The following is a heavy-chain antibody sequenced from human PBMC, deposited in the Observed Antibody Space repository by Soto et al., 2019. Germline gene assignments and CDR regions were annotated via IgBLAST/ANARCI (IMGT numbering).Heavy chain of an antibody. Sequence: QVQLVQSGAEVKNPGSSVKFSCRAYGATFITYGITWVRQAPGQGLEWMGGFIPIFGTSNYAQKFQGRLSMSADDPTSTAYMELSSLRSDDTAVYYCARGELKTGSVPYSMDVWGQGTTVAVSS. V-gene: IGHV1-69*01. CDR1: GATFITYG. CDR2: FIPIFGTS. CDR3: ARGELKTGSVPYSMDV. J-gene: IGHJ6*02. D-gene: IGHD1-1*01.